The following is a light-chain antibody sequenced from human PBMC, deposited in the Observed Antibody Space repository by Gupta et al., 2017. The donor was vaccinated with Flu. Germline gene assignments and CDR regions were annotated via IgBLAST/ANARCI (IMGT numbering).Light chain of an antibody. V-gene: IGLV2-14*01. Sequence: TISCTGTSSDIGNYDFVSWYQHHPGKAPKLIIYEVRHRPSGISDRFSGSKSGNTASLTISRLQPEDEAHYFCSSNTRGSASYVLFGGGTMVTVL. CDR3: SSNTRGSASYVL. J-gene: IGLJ3*02. CDR2: EVR. CDR1: SSDIGNYDF.